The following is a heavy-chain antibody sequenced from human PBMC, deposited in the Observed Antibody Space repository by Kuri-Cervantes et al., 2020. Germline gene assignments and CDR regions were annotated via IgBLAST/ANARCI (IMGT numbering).Heavy chain of an antibody. J-gene: IGHJ4*02. CDR2: IYYSGST. Sequence: GSLRLSCTVSGGSISSSSYYWGWIRQPPGKGLEWIGSIYYSGSTYYNPSLKSRVTISVDTSKNQFSLKLSSVTAADTAVYFCAREWTTRVDYWGQGTLVTVSS. V-gene: IGHV4-39*07. CDR1: GGSISSSSYY. D-gene: IGHD3/OR15-3a*01. CDR3: AREWTTRVDY.